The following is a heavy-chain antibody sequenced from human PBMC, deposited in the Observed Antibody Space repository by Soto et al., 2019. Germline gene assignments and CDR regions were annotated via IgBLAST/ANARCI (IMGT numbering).Heavy chain of an antibody. CDR2: INPNSGGT. D-gene: IGHD6-13*01. J-gene: IGHJ4*02. V-gene: IGHV1-2*04. Sequence: ASVKVSCKASGYTFTGYYMHWVRQAPGQGLEWIGWINPNSGGTNYAQKFQGWVTMTRDTSISTAYMELSRLRSDDTAVYLCAGISGIAAGGLGYWGKGTLITVAS. CDR1: GYTFTGYY. CDR3: AGISGIAAGGLGY.